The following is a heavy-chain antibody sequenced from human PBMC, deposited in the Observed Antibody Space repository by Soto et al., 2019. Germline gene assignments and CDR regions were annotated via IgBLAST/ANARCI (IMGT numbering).Heavy chain of an antibody. V-gene: IGHV3-43*01. Sequence: GGSLRLSCAASGFTFDDYTMHWVRQAPGKGLEWVSLISWDGGSTYYADSVKGRFTISRDNSKNSLYLQMNSLRTEDTALYYCAKDMLGHSYGANYYYYYGMDVWGQGTTVTVSS. J-gene: IGHJ6*02. D-gene: IGHD5-18*01. CDR2: ISWDGGST. CDR3: AKDMLGHSYGANYYYYYGMDV. CDR1: GFTFDDYT.